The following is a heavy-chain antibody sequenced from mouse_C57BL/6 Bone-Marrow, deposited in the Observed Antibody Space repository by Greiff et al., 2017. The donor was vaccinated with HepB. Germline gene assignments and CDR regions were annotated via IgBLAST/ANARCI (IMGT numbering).Heavy chain of an antibody. Sequence: EVQGVESGTVLARPGASVKMSCKTSGYTFTSYWMHWVKQRPGQGLEWIGAIYPGNSDTSYNQKFKGKAKLTAVTSASTAYMELSSLTNEDSAVYYCTRGPSTMITTVFDYWGQGTTLTVSS. CDR2: IYPGNSDT. V-gene: IGHV1-5*01. J-gene: IGHJ2*01. D-gene: IGHD2-4*01. CDR1: GYTFTSYW. CDR3: TRGPSTMITTVFDY.